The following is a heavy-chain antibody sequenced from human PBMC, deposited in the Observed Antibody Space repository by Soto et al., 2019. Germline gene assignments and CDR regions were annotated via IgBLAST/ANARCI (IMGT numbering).Heavy chain of an antibody. CDR3: ARDIFGGSYDFWH. J-gene: IGHJ4*02. CDR2: LSSDYNT. V-gene: IGHV3-66*01. Sequence: GGSLRLSCTASGFSVGRLFMTWVRQAPGKGLEWVSVLSSDYNTYYADSVKGRFTISSDFSKNTLFLEMNSLRAEDTAVYHCARDIFGGSYDFWHGGQGTLVTVSS. CDR1: GFSVGRLF. D-gene: IGHD3-3*01.